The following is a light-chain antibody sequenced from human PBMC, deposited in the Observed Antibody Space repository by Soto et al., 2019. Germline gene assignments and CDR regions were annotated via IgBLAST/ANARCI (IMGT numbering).Light chain of an antibody. CDR2: DAS. Sequence: IPITQSLSTLSASVGDRVTITCRASQSISSWLAWYQQKPGKAPKLLIYDASSLESGVPSRFSGSGSGTEFTLTISSLQPDDFATYYCQQYNSYAWTFGQGSKV. CDR1: QSISSW. J-gene: IGKJ1*01. V-gene: IGKV1-5*01. CDR3: QQYNSYAWT.